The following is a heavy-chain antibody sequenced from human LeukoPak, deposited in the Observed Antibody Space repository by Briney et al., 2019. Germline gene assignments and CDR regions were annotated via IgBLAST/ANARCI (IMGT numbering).Heavy chain of an antibody. V-gene: IGHV5-51*01. Sequence: GESLKISCKGSGYSFTSYWIGWVRQMPGKGLEWMGIIYPGDSDTRYSPSFQGQVTISADKSISTAYLQWSSLKASDTAMYYCVIGSWIAPKNYYYYYMDVWGKGTTVTVSS. CDR1: GYSFTSYW. CDR2: IYPGDSDT. J-gene: IGHJ6*03. D-gene: IGHD2-2*03. CDR3: VIGSWIAPKNYYYYYMDV.